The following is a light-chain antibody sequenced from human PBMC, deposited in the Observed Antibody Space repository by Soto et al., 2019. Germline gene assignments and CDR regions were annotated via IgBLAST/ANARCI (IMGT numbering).Light chain of an antibody. CDR2: DVS. CDR1: SSGVGGYNY. CDR3: SSYTSSSPYV. Sequence: QSVLTQPASVSGSPGQSITISCTGTSSGVGGYNYVSWYQQHPGKAPKLMIYDVSNRPSGVSNRFSGSKSGNTASLTISGLQAEDKADYYCSSYTSSSPYVFGTGTKVTVL. J-gene: IGLJ1*01. V-gene: IGLV2-14*01.